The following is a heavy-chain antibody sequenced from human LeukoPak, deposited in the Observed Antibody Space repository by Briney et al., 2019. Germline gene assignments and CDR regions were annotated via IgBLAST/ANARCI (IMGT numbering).Heavy chain of an antibody. Sequence: ASVKVSCKASGYTFTSYDINWVRQATGQGLEWMGWMNPNSGNTGYAQKFQGRVTMTRDTSISTAYMELSRLRSDDTAVYYCYYDSSGSFDYWGQGTLVTVSS. D-gene: IGHD3-22*01. J-gene: IGHJ4*02. CDR3: YYDSSGSFDY. CDR2: MNPNSGNT. V-gene: IGHV1-8*01. CDR1: GYTFTSYD.